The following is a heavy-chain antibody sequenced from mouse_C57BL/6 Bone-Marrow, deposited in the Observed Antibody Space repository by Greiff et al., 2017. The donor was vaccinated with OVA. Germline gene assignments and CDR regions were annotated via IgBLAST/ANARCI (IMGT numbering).Heavy chain of an antibody. CDR3: ARATAPFAY. Sequence: VQLKQSGPELVKPGASVKMSCKTSGYTFTDYNMHWVKQSHGKSLEWIGYINPNNGGTSYNQKFKGKATSTVNKSSSTAYMELRSLTSEDSAVYYCARATAPFAYWGQGTLVTVSA. V-gene: IGHV1-22*01. D-gene: IGHD1-2*01. CDR1: GYTFTDYN. J-gene: IGHJ3*01. CDR2: INPNNGGT.